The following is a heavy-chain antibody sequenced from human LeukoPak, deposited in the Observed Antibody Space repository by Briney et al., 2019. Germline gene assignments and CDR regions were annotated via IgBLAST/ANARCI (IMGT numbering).Heavy chain of an antibody. V-gene: IGHV3-21*01. CDR2: ISSSSSNI. D-gene: IGHD5-24*01. CDR3: ARNPPKDDEMDTIRADDY. CDR1: GFTFGSYS. Sequence: KPGGSLRLSCAASGFTFGSYSMNWVRQAPGKGLEWVSSISSSSSNIYYADSVKGRFTISRDNAKNSLYLQMNSLRAEDTAVYYCARNPPKDDEMDTIRADDYWGQGTLVTVSS. J-gene: IGHJ4*02.